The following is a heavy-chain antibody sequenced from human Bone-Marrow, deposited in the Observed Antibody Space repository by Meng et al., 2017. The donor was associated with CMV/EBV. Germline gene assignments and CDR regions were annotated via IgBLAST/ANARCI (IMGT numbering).Heavy chain of an antibody. D-gene: IGHD3-3*01. CDR3: TRNWRKAKGWFDP. Sequence: ASVKVSCKASGYSFSGYDINWVRHVAGQEPEWMGWMNPHSGNTGYAPKFQGRVIFTRDTSISTAYLELIWVRLEDTAVYYCTRNWRKAKGWFDPWGQGTLVTVSS. CDR2: MNPHSGNT. V-gene: IGHV1-8*03. CDR1: GYSFSGYD. J-gene: IGHJ5*01.